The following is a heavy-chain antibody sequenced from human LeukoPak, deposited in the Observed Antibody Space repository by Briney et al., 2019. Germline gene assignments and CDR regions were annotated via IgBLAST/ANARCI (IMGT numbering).Heavy chain of an antibody. D-gene: IGHD4-17*01. V-gene: IGHV1-2*04. CDR3: ARGGDYGDFNFDY. Sequence: ASVKVSCTASGYTFTGYYMHWVRQAPGQGLEWMGWINPNSGGTNYAQKFQGWVTMTRDTSISTAYMELSRLRSDDTAVYYCARGGDYGDFNFDYWGQGTLVTVSS. CDR1: GYTFTGYY. CDR2: INPNSGGT. J-gene: IGHJ4*02.